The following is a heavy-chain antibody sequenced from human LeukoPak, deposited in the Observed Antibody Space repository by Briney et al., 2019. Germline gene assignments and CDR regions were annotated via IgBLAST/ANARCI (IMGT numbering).Heavy chain of an antibody. CDR2: INPNSGGT. Sequence: ASVKVSCKASGYTFTGYYMHWVRQAPGQGLEWMGWINPNSGGTNYAQKFQGRVTITTDESTSTAYMELSSLRSEDTAVYYCASVTDEGFDPWGQGTLVTVSS. J-gene: IGHJ5*02. CDR3: ASVTDEGFDP. V-gene: IGHV1-2*02. CDR1: GYTFTGYY. D-gene: IGHD3-16*02.